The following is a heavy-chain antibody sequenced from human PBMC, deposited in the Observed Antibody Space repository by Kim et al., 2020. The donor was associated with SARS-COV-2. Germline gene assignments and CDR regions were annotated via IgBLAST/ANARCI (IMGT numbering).Heavy chain of an antibody. J-gene: IGHJ4*02. CDR3: ATKRWLHR. D-gene: IGHD5-12*01. CDR2: GNI. V-gene: IGHV1-8*01. Sequence: GNIGYAQKFQGRVTMTRDTSISTAYLELNRLRSDDTAIYYCATKRWLHRWGQGTLVTVSS.